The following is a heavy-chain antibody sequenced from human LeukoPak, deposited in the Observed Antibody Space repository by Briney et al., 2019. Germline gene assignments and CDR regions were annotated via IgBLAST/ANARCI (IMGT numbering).Heavy chain of an antibody. D-gene: IGHD1-26*01. CDR3: AKAPSNIVGASSG. V-gene: IGHV3-23*01. CDR2: ISGSGGST. Sequence: PGGSLRLSCAASGFTFNNYAMSWVRQAPGKGLEWVSAISGSGGSTYYADSVKGRFTISRDNSKNTLYLQMNSLRAEDTAVYYCAKAPSNIVGASSGWGQGTLVTVSS. CDR1: GFTFNNYA. J-gene: IGHJ4*02.